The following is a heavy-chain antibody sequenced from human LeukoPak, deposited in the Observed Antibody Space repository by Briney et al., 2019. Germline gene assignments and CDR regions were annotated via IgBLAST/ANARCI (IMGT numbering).Heavy chain of an antibody. Sequence: SCKASGGTFSSYAMSWVRQAPGKGLEWVSAISGSGGSTYYADSVKGRFTISRDNSKNTMYLQMNSLRAEDTAVYYCAKEGLLWLGQSSGLDYWGQGTLVTVSS. V-gene: IGHV3-23*01. CDR2: ISGSGGST. CDR3: AKEGLLWLGQSSGLDY. J-gene: IGHJ4*02. CDR1: GGTFSSYA. D-gene: IGHD3-10*01.